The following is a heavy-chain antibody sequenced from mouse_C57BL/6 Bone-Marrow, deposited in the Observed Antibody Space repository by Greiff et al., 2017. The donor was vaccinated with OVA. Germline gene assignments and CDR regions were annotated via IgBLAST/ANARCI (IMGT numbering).Heavy chain of an antibody. CDR2: ISGGGGNT. V-gene: IGHV5-9*01. D-gene: IGHD1-1*01. J-gene: IGHJ2*01. Sequence: EVHLVESGGGLVKPGGSLKLSCAASGFTFSSYTMSWVRQTPEKRLEWVATISGGGGNTYYPDRVKGRFTISRDTANNTLYLQMSSLSSEDTALYYGESLITTVVPYVGYCDYWGQGTTLTVSS. CDR3: ESLITTVVPYVGYCDY. CDR1: GFTFSSYT.